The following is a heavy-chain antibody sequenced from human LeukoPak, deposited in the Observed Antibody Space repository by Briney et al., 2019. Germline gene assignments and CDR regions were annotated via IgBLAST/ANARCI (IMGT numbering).Heavy chain of an antibody. Sequence: SETLSLTCTVSSGSINSYYWGWVRQPPGKGLEWIGRIYTTETTQYNPSLQSRVTMSVDTSTKQFSLNLRSMTAADTAVYYCGRQGYTASYYFLDYWSQGTLVAVS. D-gene: IGHD1-26*01. CDR3: GRQGYTASYYFLDY. CDR2: IYTTETT. J-gene: IGHJ4*02. CDR1: SGSINSYY. V-gene: IGHV4-4*07.